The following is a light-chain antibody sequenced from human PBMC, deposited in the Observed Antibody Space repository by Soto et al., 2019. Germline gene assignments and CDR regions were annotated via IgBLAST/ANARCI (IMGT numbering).Light chain of an antibody. V-gene: IGKV3-15*01. J-gene: IGKJ1*01. CDR3: SQYYDWPRT. Sequence: EIVMTQSPATLSVSPGERATLSCRASQSVSSNLAWFQQKPGQAPRLLIFGASTRATDVPARFSGSGSGTEFTLTISSLQSEDFAVYYCSQYYDWPRTFGQGTKVEIK. CDR1: QSVSSN. CDR2: GAS.